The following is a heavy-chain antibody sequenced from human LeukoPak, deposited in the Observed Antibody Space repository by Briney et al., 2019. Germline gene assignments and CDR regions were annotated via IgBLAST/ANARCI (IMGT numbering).Heavy chain of an antibody. D-gene: IGHD3-22*01. CDR2: IWYDGSNK. Sequence: RSLRLSCAASGFTFNSYAMHWVRQAPGKGLEWVAFIWYDGSNKYYADSVKGRFTFSRDNSKNTVYLQMNSLRAEDTAVYYCGRDERGYYNSSGFYGAIDFWGQGTLVTVSS. J-gene: IGHJ4*02. CDR3: GRDERGYYNSSGFYGAIDF. V-gene: IGHV3-33*01. CDR1: GFTFNSYA.